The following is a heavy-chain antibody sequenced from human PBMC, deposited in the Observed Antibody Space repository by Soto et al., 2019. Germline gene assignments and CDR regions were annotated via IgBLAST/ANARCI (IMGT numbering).Heavy chain of an antibody. CDR1: GFTFSSYG. D-gene: IGHD1-26*01. CDR2: IWYDGSNK. CDR3: ARDYGPYSGSYPAAHV. J-gene: IGHJ6*02. Sequence: PGGSLRLSCAASGFTFSSYGMHWVRQAPGKGLEWVAVIWYDGSNKYYADTVKGRFTISRDNSKNTLYLQMNSLRAEDTAVYYCARDYGPYSGSYPAAHVWGQGTTVTVSS. V-gene: IGHV3-33*01.